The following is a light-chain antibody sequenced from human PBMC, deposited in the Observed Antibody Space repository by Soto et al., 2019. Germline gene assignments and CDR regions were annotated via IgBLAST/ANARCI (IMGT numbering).Light chain of an antibody. CDR3: QQYSSSPWT. Sequence: EIVLTQSPGTLSLSPGERATLSCRASQSVSSSYLAWYQQKPGQAPRLLIYGASSRATGIPDRFSGSGSRTDFTLTISRLEPEDFAVYYCQQYSSSPWTFGQGTKVEIK. CDR2: GAS. V-gene: IGKV3-20*01. J-gene: IGKJ1*01. CDR1: QSVSSSY.